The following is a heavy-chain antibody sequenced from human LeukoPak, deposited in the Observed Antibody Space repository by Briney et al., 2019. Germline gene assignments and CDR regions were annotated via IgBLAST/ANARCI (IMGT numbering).Heavy chain of an antibody. V-gene: IGHV3-23*01. CDR2: I. J-gene: IGHJ4*02. Sequence: GGSLRLSCAASGITFSSYAMSWVRQPPGKGLEWVSAIKGRFTISRDNSKNTLYLQMNSLRAEDTAIYYCAKDLTAMIRYYFDYWGQGTLLTVSS. CDR3: AKDLTAMIRYYFDY. D-gene: IGHD5-18*01. CDR1: GITFSSYA.